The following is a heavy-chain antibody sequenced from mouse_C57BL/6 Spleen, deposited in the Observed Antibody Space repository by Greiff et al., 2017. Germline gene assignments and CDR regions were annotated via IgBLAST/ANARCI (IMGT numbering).Heavy chain of an antibody. CDR2: IGSGSSTI. CDR1: GFTFSDYG. CDR3: ATDYYSNFYLGY. J-gene: IGHJ2*01. Sequence: VQLKESGGGLVKPGGSLKLSCAASGFTFSDYGMHWVRQAPEKGLEWVAYIGSGSSTIYYADKVKGRFTISRDNSKNTRCLQMTSLRSEDTAIYYCATDYYSNFYLGYWGQGTTLTVSS. V-gene: IGHV5-17*01. D-gene: IGHD2-5*01.